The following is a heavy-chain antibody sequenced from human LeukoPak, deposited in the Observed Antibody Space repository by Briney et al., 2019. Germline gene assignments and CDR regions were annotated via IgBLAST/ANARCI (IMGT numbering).Heavy chain of an antibody. D-gene: IGHD3-22*01. CDR1: GGTFSSYA. J-gene: IGHJ4*02. CDR2: IIPIFGTA. Sequence: SVKVSCKASGGTFSSYAISWVRQAPGQGLEWMGGIIPIFGTANYAQKFQGRVTITADESTSTAYMELSSLRSEDTAVYYCARAGYYYDSSGPRDAKYYFDYWGQGTLVTVSS. V-gene: IGHV1-69*13. CDR3: ARAGYYYDSSGPRDAKYYFDY.